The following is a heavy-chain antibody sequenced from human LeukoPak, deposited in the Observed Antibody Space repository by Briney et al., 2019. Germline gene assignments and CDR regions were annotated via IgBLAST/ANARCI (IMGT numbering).Heavy chain of an antibody. J-gene: IGHJ4*02. Sequence: SETLSLTCAVYGGSFSGYYWSWIRQPPGKGLEWIGEINHSGSTNYNPSLKSRVTISVDTSKNQFSLKLGSVTAADTAVYYCARIRSSGWYYFDYWGQGTLVTVSS. D-gene: IGHD6-19*01. CDR3: ARIRSSGWYYFDY. CDR1: GGSFSGYY. V-gene: IGHV4-34*01. CDR2: INHSGST.